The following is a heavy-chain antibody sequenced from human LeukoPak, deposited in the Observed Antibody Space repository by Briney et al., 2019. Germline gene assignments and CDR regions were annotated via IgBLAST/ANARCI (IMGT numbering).Heavy chain of an antibody. Sequence: SETLSLTCTVSGGSIGTYYWSWIRQPPGKGLEWIGYIYYNGYTDYNPSLKSRVTISLHTSKNQFSLKLSSVTVADTAVYYCARDRHWTNDWVFDYWGQGTLVTVSS. CDR1: GGSIGTYY. CDR3: ARDRHWTNDWVFDY. V-gene: IGHV4-59*01. J-gene: IGHJ4*02. CDR2: IYYNGYT. D-gene: IGHD1/OR15-1a*01.